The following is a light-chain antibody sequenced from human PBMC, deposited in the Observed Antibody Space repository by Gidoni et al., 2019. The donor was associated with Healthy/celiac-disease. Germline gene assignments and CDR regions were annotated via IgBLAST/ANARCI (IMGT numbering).Light chain of an antibody. CDR1: QSVSSY. V-gene: IGKV3-11*01. Sequence: EIVLTQSPASLSLSPGERATLSCRASQSVSSYLAWYQQKPGQAPRLLIDDASNRAPGIPARFSGSGSGTDLTLTSSSLEPEDFAVYYCQQRSNWYTFGQGTKLEIK. CDR3: QQRSNWYT. J-gene: IGKJ2*01. CDR2: DAS.